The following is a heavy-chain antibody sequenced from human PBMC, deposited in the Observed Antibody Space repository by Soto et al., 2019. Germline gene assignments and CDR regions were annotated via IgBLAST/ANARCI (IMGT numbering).Heavy chain of an antibody. J-gene: IGHJ6*02. CDR3: ARLKGDPYYFYGMDV. V-gene: IGHV2-26*01. CDR1: GFSLSNARMG. CDR2: IFSNDEK. D-gene: IGHD2-21*02. Sequence: ASGPTLVNPTETLTLTCTVSGFSLSNARMGVSWVRQPPGKALEWLAHIFSNDEKSYSTSLKNRLTISKDTSKSQVVLTMTNMDPVDTATYFCARLKGDPYYFYGMDVWGQGTTVTVSS.